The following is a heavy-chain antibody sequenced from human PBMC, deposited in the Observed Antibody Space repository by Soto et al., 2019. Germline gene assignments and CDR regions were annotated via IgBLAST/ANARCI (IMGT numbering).Heavy chain of an antibody. CDR1: GYIFTSYW. CDR2: IYPGDSET. Sequence: PGDSLKISCKGLGYIFTSYWIGWVRQVPGKGLEWMGSIYPGDSETRYNASVQGQVTLSVDKSTATAYLQWSSLKASDTAVYFCERVVYGGKSHRMGVWGQGTTVTVS. J-gene: IGHJ6*02. CDR3: ERVVYGGKSHRMGV. V-gene: IGHV5-51*01. D-gene: IGHD2-2*01.